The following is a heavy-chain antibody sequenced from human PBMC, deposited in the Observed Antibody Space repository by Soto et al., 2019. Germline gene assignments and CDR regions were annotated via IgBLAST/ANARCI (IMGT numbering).Heavy chain of an antibody. CDR3: ARQKRGLWLGELLSAFDI. Sequence: PSETLSLTCAVYGGSFSGYYWSWIRQPPGKGLEWIGEINHSGSTNYNPSLKSRVTISVDTSKNQFSLKLSSVTAADTAVYYCARQKRGLWLGELLSAFDIWGQGTMVTVSS. D-gene: IGHD3-10*01. V-gene: IGHV4-34*01. J-gene: IGHJ3*02. CDR1: GGSFSGYY. CDR2: INHSGST.